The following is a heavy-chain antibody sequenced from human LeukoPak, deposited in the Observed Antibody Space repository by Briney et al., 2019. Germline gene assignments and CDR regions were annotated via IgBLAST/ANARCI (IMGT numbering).Heavy chain of an antibody. D-gene: IGHD6-25*01. V-gene: IGHV1-8*03. CDR3: ARTTSFTASGYDY. CDR1: GYTFTNYH. J-gene: IGHJ4*02. CDR2: MNPNNGDR. Sequence: ASVTVSCKASGYTFTNYHINWVRQATGQGLEWMGWMNPNNGDRGYAQKFQGRVTITRDTSISTSYMELRSLRSDDTAVYFCARTTSFTASGYDYWGQGTLVTVSS.